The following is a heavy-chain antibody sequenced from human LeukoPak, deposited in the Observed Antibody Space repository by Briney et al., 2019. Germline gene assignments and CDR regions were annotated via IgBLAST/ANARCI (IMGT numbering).Heavy chain of an antibody. D-gene: IGHD3-22*01. J-gene: IGHJ4*02. CDR3: ARDKVSGYCYDSSGYYPPIDY. Sequence: ASVKVSCKASGYTFTSYGISWVRQAPGQGLEWMGWISAYNGNTNYAQKLQGRVTMTTDTSTSTAYMELRSLRSDDTAVYYCARDKVSGYCYDSSGYYPPIDYWGQGTLVTVSS. CDR2: ISAYNGNT. V-gene: IGHV1-18*01. CDR1: GYTFTSYG.